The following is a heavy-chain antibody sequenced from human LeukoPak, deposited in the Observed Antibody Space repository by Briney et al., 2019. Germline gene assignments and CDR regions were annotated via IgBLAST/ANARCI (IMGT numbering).Heavy chain of an antibody. Sequence: SETLSLTCTVSGGSISSGDSYWSWIRQPPGKVLEWIGSIYYSGNAYYNPSLKSRVTISVDTSKNQFSLKLTSVTAADTAVYYCARAGVYSYDSGGYFPDFWGQGTLITVSS. D-gene: IGHD3-22*01. CDR2: IYYSGNA. V-gene: IGHV4-30-4*01. CDR3: ARAGVYSYDSGGYFPDF. J-gene: IGHJ4*02. CDR1: GGSISSGDSY.